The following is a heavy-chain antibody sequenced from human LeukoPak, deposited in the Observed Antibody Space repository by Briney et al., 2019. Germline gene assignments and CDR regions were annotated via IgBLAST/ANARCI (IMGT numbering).Heavy chain of an antibody. CDR3: AREILTGYAFDI. CDR1: GFTFSTYA. D-gene: IGHD7-27*01. J-gene: IGHJ3*02. CDR2: ISYDGTNK. V-gene: IGHV3-30-3*01. Sequence: PGGSLRLSCAASGFTFSTYAMHWVRQAPGKGLEWVAFISYDGTNKYCADSVKGRLTISRDNSKNTLYLQMNSLRAEDTALYYCAREILTGYAFDIWGQGTMVTVSS.